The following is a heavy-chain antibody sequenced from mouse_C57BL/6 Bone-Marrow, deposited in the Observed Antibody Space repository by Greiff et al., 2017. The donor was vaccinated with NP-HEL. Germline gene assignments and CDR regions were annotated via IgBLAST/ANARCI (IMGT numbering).Heavy chain of an antibody. V-gene: IGHV1-4*01. CDR1: GYTFTSYT. J-gene: IGHJ3*01. CDR2: INPSSGYT. Sequence: VQLQESGAELARPGASVKMSCKASGYTFTSYTMHWVKQRPGQGLEWIGYINPSSGYTKYNQKFKDKATLTADKSSSTAYMQLSSLTSEDSAVYYCARWDYGSSYRFAYWGQGTLVTVSA. CDR3: ARWDYGSSYRFAY. D-gene: IGHD1-1*01.